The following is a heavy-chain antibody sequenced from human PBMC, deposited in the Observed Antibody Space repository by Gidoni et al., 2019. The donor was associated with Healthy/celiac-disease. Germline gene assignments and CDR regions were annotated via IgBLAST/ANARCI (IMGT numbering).Heavy chain of an antibody. CDR1: GFTFSSYG. D-gene: IGHD5-12*01. Sequence: QVQLVESGGGVVQPGRSLRLSCAASGFTFSSYGMHWVRQAPGKGLEWVAVIWYDGSNKYYADSVKGRFTISRDNSKNTLYLQMNSLRAEDTAVYYCARAEDGYNSGIDYWGQGTLVTVSS. CDR2: IWYDGSNK. J-gene: IGHJ4*02. V-gene: IGHV3-33*01. CDR3: ARAEDGYNSGIDY.